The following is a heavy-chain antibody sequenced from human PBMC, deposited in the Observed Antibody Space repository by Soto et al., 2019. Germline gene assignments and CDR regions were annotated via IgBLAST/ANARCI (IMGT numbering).Heavy chain of an antibody. J-gene: IGHJ6*02. CDR3: ARRGPIYYDSSGYPYGSMDV. V-gene: IGHV5-51*01. CDR2: TYPGDSDT. Sequence: PGESLKISCKGSGYSFTSYWIGWVRQMPGKGLEWRGITYPGDSDTRYSPSFQGQVTISADKSISTAYLQWSSLKASDTAMYYCARRGPIYYDSSGYPYGSMDVWGQGTTVTVSS. D-gene: IGHD3-22*01. CDR1: GYSFTSYW.